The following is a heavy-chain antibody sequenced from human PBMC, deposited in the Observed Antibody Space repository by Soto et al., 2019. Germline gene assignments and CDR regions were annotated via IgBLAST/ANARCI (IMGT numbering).Heavy chain of an antibody. J-gene: IGHJ6*02. Sequence: GVSLRLSCTASGFTFGDYAMSWFRQAPGKGLEWVGFIRSKAYGGTTEYAASVKGRFTISRDDSKSIAHLQMNSLKTEDTAVYYCTSDYGADGGYYYYGMDVWGQGTTVTVSS. CDR2: IRSKAYGGTT. D-gene: IGHD4-17*01. V-gene: IGHV3-49*03. CDR1: GFTFGDYA. CDR3: TSDYGADGGYYYYGMDV.